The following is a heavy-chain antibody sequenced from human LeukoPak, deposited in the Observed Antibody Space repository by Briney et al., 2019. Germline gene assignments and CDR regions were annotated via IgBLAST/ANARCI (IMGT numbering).Heavy chain of an antibody. CDR2: IYYSGST. D-gene: IGHD3-16*01. CDR3: ARVRRFGAGQDY. CDR1: GGSISSTSYS. Sequence: SETLSLTCTVSGGSISSTSYSWGWIRQPPGKGLEWIGSIYYSGSTYYNPSLKSRVTLSVDTSMNQFSLKLSSVTAADTAVYYCARVRRFGAGQDYWGQGTLVTFSS. V-gene: IGHV4-39*07. J-gene: IGHJ4*02.